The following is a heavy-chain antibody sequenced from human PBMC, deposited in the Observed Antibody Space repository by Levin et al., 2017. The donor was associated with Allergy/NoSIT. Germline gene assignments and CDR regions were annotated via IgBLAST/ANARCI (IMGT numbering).Heavy chain of an antibody. J-gene: IGHJ2*01. CDR2: IYYTGST. Sequence: SETLSLTCSVSNGSIGSYYWSWIRQPPGKGLEWIGYIYYTGSTSYNPSLKSRVTISVDTSKNQFSLKLTSVTAADTAMYYCARGTFDWINYWYFDLWGRGTLVTVSS. V-gene: IGHV4-59*01. CDR3: ARGTFDWINYWYFDL. CDR1: NGSIGSYY. D-gene: IGHD3-9*01.